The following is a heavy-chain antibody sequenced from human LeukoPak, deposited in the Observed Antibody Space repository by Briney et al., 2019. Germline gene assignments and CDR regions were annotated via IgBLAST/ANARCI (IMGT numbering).Heavy chain of an antibody. CDR1: GFTFSSYG. CDR3: AKDGGNDSSGYSRGFDY. D-gene: IGHD3-22*01. Sequence: GGSLRLSCAASGFTFSSYGMHWVRQAPGKGLEWVAVVSYDGSNKYYADSVKGRFTISRDNSKNTLYLQMNSLRAEDTAVYYCAKDGGNDSSGYSRGFDYWGQGTLVTVSS. V-gene: IGHV3-30*18. J-gene: IGHJ4*02. CDR2: VSYDGSNK.